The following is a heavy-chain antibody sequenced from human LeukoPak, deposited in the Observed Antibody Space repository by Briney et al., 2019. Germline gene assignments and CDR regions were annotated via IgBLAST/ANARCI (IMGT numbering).Heavy chain of an antibody. CDR3: ARSGGMFYFDF. CDR2: IYYGGST. V-gene: IGHV4-59*01. Sequence: KPSETLSLTCSVSGGSMSSYYWSWIRLPPGKGLEWIGYIYYGGSTNYNPSLKSRVTISVDTSKNQFSLKLSSVTAADSAFYYCARSGGMFYFDFWAREPWSPSPQ. J-gene: IGHJ4*02. CDR1: GGSMSSYY. D-gene: IGHD4-23*01.